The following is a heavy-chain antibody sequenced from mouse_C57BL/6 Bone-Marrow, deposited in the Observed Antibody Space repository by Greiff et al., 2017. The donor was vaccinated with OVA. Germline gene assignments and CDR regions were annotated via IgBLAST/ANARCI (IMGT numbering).Heavy chain of an antibody. CDR3: ARLWEAMDY. CDR2: IDPSDSYT. V-gene: IGHV1-69*01. D-gene: IGHD4-1*01. Sequence: VQLQQPGAELVMPGASVKLSCKASGYTFTSYWMHWVKQRPGQGLEWIGEIDPSDSYTNYNQKFKGKSTLTVDKSSSTAYMQLSILTPEDSAVYYCARLWEAMDYGGQGTSVTVSS. J-gene: IGHJ4*01. CDR1: GYTFTSYW.